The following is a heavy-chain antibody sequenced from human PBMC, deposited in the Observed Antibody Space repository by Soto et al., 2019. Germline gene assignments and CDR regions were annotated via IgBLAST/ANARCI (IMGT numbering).Heavy chain of an antibody. CDR1: GYTFTGYG. CDR3: ARVGVGLAAPRVWPY. J-gene: IGHJ4*02. V-gene: IGHV1-18*01. D-gene: IGHD6-13*01. CDR2: INPYNGNT. Sequence: ASVKVSCKAFGYTFTGYGISWVRQAPGQGLEWMAWINPYNGNTKYAEKFLGRVTVTTDTSTATAYMEVRSLTSDDTAVFYCARVGVGLAAPRVWPYWGQGTPVTVSS.